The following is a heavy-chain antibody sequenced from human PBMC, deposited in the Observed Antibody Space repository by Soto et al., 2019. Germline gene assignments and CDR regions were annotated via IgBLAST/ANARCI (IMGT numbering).Heavy chain of an antibody. V-gene: IGHV4-39*01. Sequence: PSETLSLTCTVSGGSISSSSYYWGWIRQPPGKGLEWIGSIYYSGSTYYNPSLKSRVTISVDTSKNQFSLKLSSVTAADTAVYYCAGYPRSGWTYSGMDVSGHGTTVTVSS. CDR3: AGYPRSGWTYSGMDV. D-gene: IGHD6-19*01. CDR2: IYYSGST. CDR1: GGSISSSSYY. J-gene: IGHJ6*02.